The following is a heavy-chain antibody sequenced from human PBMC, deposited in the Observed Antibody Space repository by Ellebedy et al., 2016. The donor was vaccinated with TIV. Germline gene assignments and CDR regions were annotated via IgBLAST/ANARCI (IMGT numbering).Heavy chain of an antibody. CDR3: ARDDRRTTTVSRY. V-gene: IGHV1-18*04. Sequence: AASVKVSCRASGYTFTSYGISWVRQAPGQGLEWMGWISAYNGNTNYAQKLQGRVTMTTDTSTSTAYMYLRSLRSDDTAVYYCARDDRRTTTVSRYWGQGTLVTVSS. CDR2: ISAYNGNT. CDR1: GYTFTSYG. J-gene: IGHJ4*02. D-gene: IGHD4-17*01.